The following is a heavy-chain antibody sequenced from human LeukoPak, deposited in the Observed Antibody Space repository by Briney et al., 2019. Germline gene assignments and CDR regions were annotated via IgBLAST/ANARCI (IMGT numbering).Heavy chain of an antibody. D-gene: IGHD3-10*01. CDR2: ATSKSAGDTT. Sequence: RGCLRVSSAASGHTLTTDTLRSGWQAPEKSLEWAAPATSKSAGDTTDYAAPVKGRFTIFRDDSINTLYVQMNSLKTEDTAVYYCTLIQGWGSGSYYRDFWGQGTLVTVSS. V-gene: IGHV3-15*01. CDR3: TLIQGWGSGSYYRDF. J-gene: IGHJ4*02. CDR1: GHTLTTDT.